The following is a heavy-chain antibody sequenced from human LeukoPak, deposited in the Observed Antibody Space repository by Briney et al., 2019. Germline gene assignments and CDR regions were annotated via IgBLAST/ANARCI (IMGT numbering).Heavy chain of an antibody. CDR2: ISGDGGST. V-gene: IGHV3-43*02. CDR1: GFTFDDYA. D-gene: IGHD3-22*01. Sequence: GGSLRLSCAASGFTFDDYAMHWVRQAPGKGLEWVSLISGDGGSTYYADSVKGRLTISRDNSKNSLYLQMNSLRTEDTALYYCAKDLVEYYYDSSGYYWGQGTLVTVSS. CDR3: AKDLVEYYYDSSGYY. J-gene: IGHJ4*02.